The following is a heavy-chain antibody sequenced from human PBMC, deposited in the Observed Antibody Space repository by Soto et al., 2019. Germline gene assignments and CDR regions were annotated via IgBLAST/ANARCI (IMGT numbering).Heavy chain of an antibody. V-gene: IGHV3-23*01. Sequence: GGSLRLSCAASGFSFSDYVMSWVRQAPGKGLEWVSGISGNGGNTYYADSVEGRFTIPRDNSKSTMYLQMNSLRGDDTAVYYCAKAPYNSWFLRFDYWGRGTQVTVSS. CDR3: AKAPYNSWFLRFDY. J-gene: IGHJ4*02. CDR2: ISGNGGNT. CDR1: GFSFSDYV. D-gene: IGHD6-13*01.